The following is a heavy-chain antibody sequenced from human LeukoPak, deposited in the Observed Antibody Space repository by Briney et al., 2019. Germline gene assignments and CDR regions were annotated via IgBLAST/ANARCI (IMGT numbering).Heavy chain of an antibody. Sequence: ASVKVSCKASGYTFTGYYMHWVRQAPGQGLEWMGWINPNSGGTNYAQKFQGRVTMTRDTSISTAYMELSRLRSDDTAVYYCARPHYDILTGYLPWFDPWGQGTLVTVSS. D-gene: IGHD3-9*01. CDR2: INPNSGGT. V-gene: IGHV1-2*02. CDR1: GYTFTGYY. CDR3: ARPHYDILTGYLPWFDP. J-gene: IGHJ5*02.